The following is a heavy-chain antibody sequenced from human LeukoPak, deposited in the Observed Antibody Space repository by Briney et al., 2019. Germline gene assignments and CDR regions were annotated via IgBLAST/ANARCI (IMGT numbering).Heavy chain of an antibody. CDR2: IYHSGGT. CDR3: ARKPTTSDAFDM. V-gene: IGHV4-4*02. CDR1: GGSISSRNW. D-gene: IGHD1-26*01. J-gene: IGHJ3*02. Sequence: SETLSLTCAVSGGSISSRNWWSWVRQPPGKGLEWIGEIYHSGGTNYNPSLNSRVTISVDKSKNQFSLKLSSVTAADTAIYYCARKPTTSDAFDMWGQGTMVTVSS.